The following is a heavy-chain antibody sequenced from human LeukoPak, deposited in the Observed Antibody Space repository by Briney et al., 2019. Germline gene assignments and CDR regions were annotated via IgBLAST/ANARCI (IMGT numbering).Heavy chain of an antibody. Sequence: SETLSLTCAVSGGSFSGYYWSWIRQPPGKGLEWIGSIYHSGSTYYNPSLKSRVTISVDTSKNQFSLKLSSVTAADTAVYYCARDGSSSWYRNLYYMDVWGKGTTVTVSS. V-gene: IGHV4-34*01. D-gene: IGHD6-13*01. CDR1: GGSFSGYY. CDR2: IYHSGST. J-gene: IGHJ6*03. CDR3: ARDGSSSWYRNLYYMDV.